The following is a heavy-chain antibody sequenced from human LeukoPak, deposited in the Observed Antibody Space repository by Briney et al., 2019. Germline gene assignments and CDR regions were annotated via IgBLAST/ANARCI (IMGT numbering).Heavy chain of an antibody. J-gene: IGHJ4*02. CDR3: ASGPYGSGFDY. CDR2: INPSGGST. CDR1: GGTFSSYA. D-gene: IGHD3-10*01. Sequence: GASVKVSCKASGGTFSSYAISWVRQAPGQGLEWMGIINPSGGSTSYAQKFQGRVTMTRDMSTSTVYMELSSLRSEDTAVYYCASGPYGSGFDYWGQGTLVTVSS. V-gene: IGHV1-46*01.